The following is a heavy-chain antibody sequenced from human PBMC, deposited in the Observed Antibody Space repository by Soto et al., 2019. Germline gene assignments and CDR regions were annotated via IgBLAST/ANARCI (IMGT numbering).Heavy chain of an antibody. D-gene: IGHD3-10*02. J-gene: IGHJ4*02. Sequence: QVQLQESGPGLVKPSETLSLTCTVSGDSISTVYYCWSWIRQSPDKGLAWIGNIYDRRSTYSNPSLKRRVAMSLDTSKNQFSLKLNSVIAADTAVYYCTIGPSVDNVHYWRQGTLVTVSA. CDR1: GDSISTVYYC. CDR3: TIGPSVDNVHY. CDR2: IYDRRST. V-gene: IGHV4-30-4*01.